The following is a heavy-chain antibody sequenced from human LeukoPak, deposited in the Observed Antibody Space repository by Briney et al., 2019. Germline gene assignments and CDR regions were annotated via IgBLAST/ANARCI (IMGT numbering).Heavy chain of an antibody. J-gene: IGHJ6*03. Sequence: GGSLRLSCAASGFTFSSYAMHWVRQAPGKGLEWVAVISYDGSNKYYADSVKGRFTISRDNSKNTLYLQMNSLRAEDTAVYYCARMVGSGSPHPYYYYYRDVWGKGTTVTVSS. V-gene: IGHV3-30*04. CDR1: GFTFSSYA. D-gene: IGHD3-10*01. CDR2: ISYDGSNK. CDR3: ARMVGSGSPHPYYYYYRDV.